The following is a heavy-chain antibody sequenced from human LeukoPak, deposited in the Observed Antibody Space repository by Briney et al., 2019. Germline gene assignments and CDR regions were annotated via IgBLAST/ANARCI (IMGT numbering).Heavy chain of an antibody. Sequence: PGGSLRLSCAASGFTFSDYYMSWIRQAPGKGLEWISYISSSSSYTKYADSVKGRFTISRDNAKNSLHLQMNSLRAEDTAVYYCASSLTPGDGYNSRPFDYWGQGTLVTVSS. V-gene: IGHV3-11*06. J-gene: IGHJ4*02. CDR3: ASSLTPGDGYNSRPFDY. CDR1: GFTFSDYY. CDR2: ISSSSSYT. D-gene: IGHD5-24*01.